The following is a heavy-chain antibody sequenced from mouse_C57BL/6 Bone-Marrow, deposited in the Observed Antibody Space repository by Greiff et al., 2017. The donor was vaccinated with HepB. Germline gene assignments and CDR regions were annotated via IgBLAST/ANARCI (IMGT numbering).Heavy chain of an antibody. CDR3: ARRGYGNSWFAY. D-gene: IGHD2-10*02. CDR1: GYTFTSYG. V-gene: IGHV1-81*01. Sequence: QVQLKQSGAELARPGASVKLSCKASGYTFTSYGISWVKQRTGQGLEWIGEIYPRSGNTYYNEKFKGKATLTADKSSSTAYMELRSLTSEDSAVYFCARRGYGNSWFAYWGQGTLVTVSA. J-gene: IGHJ3*01. CDR2: IYPRSGNT.